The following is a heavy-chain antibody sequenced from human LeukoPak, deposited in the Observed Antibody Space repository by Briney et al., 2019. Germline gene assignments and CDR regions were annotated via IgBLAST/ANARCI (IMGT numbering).Heavy chain of an antibody. Sequence: GGSLRLSCAASGFTFSSYAMSWVCQAPGKGLEWVSAISGSGGSTYYADSVKGRFTISRDNSKNTLYLQMNSLRAEDTAVYYCARVYDSSGYYYGSWDYWGQGTLVTVSS. J-gene: IGHJ4*02. V-gene: IGHV3-23*01. CDR3: ARVYDSSGYYYGSWDY. CDR1: GFTFSSYA. D-gene: IGHD3-22*01. CDR2: ISGSGGST.